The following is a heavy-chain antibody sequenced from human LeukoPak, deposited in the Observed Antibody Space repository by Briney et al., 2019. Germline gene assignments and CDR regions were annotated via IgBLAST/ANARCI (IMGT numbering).Heavy chain of an antibody. D-gene: IGHD6-13*01. V-gene: IGHV3-7*01. CDR3: ARVEGMAFFDI. CDR1: GFIFSNYG. J-gene: IGHJ3*02. CDR2: IKQDGSEK. Sequence: GGSLRLSCAASGFIFSNYGMHWVRQAPGKGLEWVANIKQDGSEKYYVDSVKGRFTISRDNAKNSLYLQMNSLRAEDTAVYYCARVEGMAFFDIWGQGTMVTVSS.